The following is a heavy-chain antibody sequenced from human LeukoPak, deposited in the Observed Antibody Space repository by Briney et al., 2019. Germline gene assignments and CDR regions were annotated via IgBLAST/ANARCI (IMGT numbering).Heavy chain of an antibody. CDR2: IHHSGGT. CDR3: ARGGLTGDRWPFDL. D-gene: IGHD7-27*01. CDR1: GGPFSDYY. J-gene: IGHJ2*01. Sequence: SETLSLTCAVYGGPFSDYYWSWIHQPPGEGLEWIGEIHHSGGTNYNPSLKSRVTISVDTSKNQFSLNLSSVTAADTAVYYCARGGLTGDRWPFDLWGRGTLVTVSS. V-gene: IGHV4-34*01.